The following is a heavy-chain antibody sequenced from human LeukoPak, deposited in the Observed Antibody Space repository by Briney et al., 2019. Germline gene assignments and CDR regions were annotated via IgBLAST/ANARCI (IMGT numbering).Heavy chain of an antibody. CDR2: INSEGGST. Sequence: GGSLRLSCAASGFTLSIYWMHWVRQAPGKGLVWVSRINSEGGSTSYADSVKGRFTISRDNAKITLYLQMNSLRAEDTAVYYCARGNWAFDYWGQGTMVTVSS. J-gene: IGHJ4*02. D-gene: IGHD1-1*01. CDR1: GFTLSIYW. CDR3: ARGNWAFDY. V-gene: IGHV3-74*01.